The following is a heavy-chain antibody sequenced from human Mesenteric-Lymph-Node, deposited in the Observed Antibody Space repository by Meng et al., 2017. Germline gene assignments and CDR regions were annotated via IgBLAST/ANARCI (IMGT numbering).Heavy chain of an antibody. CDR2: ISGSGGST. V-gene: IGHV3-23*01. CDR1: GFTFSSYS. J-gene: IGHJ5*02. CDR3: AKDGRKNVNWFDP. Sequence: GESLKISCAASGFTFSSYSMNWVRQAPGKGLEWVSAISGSGGSTYYADSVKGRFTISRDNSKNTLYLQMNSLRAEDTAVYYCAKDGRKNVNWFDPWGQGTLVTVSS.